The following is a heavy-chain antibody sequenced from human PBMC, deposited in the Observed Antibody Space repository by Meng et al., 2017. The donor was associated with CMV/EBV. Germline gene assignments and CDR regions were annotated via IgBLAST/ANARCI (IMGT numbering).Heavy chain of an antibody. CDR3: AREMYYDFWSGYWSADGMDV. J-gene: IGHJ6*02. CDR1: GFTFSSYW. CDR2: INSDGSST. D-gene: IGHD3-3*01. Sequence: GGSLRLSCAASGFTFSSYWMHWVRQAPGKGLVWVSRINSDGSSTSYADSVKGRFTISRDNAKNTLYLQMNSLRAEDTAVYYCAREMYYDFWSGYWSADGMDVWGQGTTVTVSS. V-gene: IGHV3-74*01.